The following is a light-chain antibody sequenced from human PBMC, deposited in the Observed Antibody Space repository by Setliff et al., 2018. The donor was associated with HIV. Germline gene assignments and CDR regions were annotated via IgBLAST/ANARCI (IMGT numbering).Light chain of an antibody. V-gene: IGLV2-14*03. CDR2: DVI. J-gene: IGLJ1*01. CDR3: MSDLSTNSYV. CDR1: SSDIGTYDR. Sequence: QSVLTQPASVSGTPGQSITISCTGSSSDIGTYDRVSWYQQRPDGGPRLIIYDVIHRPSGVPHRFSGSKSGNTASLTISGLQTEDEADYYCMSDLSTNSYVFGTGTKVTVL.